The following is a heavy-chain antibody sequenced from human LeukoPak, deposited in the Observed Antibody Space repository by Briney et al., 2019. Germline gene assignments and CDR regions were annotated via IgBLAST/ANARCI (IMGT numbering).Heavy chain of an antibody. Sequence: GGSLRLSCAASGFTFSSYSMSWVRQAPGKGLEWVANIKQDGSEKYYVDSVKGRFTISRDNAKNSLYLQMNSLRAEDTAVYYCARAPGSSGYYYLGYYYYGMDVWGQGTTVTVSS. V-gene: IGHV3-7*01. D-gene: IGHD3-22*01. J-gene: IGHJ6*02. CDR2: IKQDGSEK. CDR1: GFTFSSYS. CDR3: ARAPGSSGYYYLGYYYYGMDV.